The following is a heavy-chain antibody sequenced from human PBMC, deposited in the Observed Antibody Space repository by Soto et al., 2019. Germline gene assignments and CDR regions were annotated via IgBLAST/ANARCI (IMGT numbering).Heavy chain of an antibody. Sequence: QVQLVQSGAEVKKPGSSVKVSCKASGGSFGKSAINWVRQTPGQGLEWLGGFIPVYRTQNYAQKFQGRVTITADESTGTAYMTLSSLASDDTAVYYCATGVIWIGYFTVDSWGQGTRVTVSS. CDR3: ATGVIWIGYFTVDS. J-gene: IGHJ4*02. D-gene: IGHD3-3*01. CDR1: GGSFGKSA. CDR2: FIPVYRTQ. V-gene: IGHV1-69*01.